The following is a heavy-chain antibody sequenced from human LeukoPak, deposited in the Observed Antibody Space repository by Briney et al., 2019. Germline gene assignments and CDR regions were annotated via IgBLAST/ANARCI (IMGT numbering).Heavy chain of an antibody. Sequence: GGSLRLSCAASGFIFRNYAMSWVRQAPGKGLEWVSAITGSGDTTYYADSVKGRFTISRDNSKNTLYVEMNILRAEDTAVYYCAKWGDYDILTGYYVSDFWGQGTLVTVSS. J-gene: IGHJ4*02. CDR1: GFIFRNYA. V-gene: IGHV3-23*01. CDR2: ITGSGDTT. CDR3: AKWGDYDILTGYYVSDF. D-gene: IGHD3-9*01.